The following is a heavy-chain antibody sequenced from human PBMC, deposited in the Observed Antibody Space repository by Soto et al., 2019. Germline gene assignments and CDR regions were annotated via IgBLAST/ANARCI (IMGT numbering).Heavy chain of an antibody. Sequence: QVQLVQSGAEEKKPGASVKVSCQTSGYTFTGYAIHWVRQAPGQRLEWMGWINAGNGNTKYSQKFQGRVTMTRDTSANTAYMELSSLRSEHTAIYYCARSAVIRSGGLTAPFDYWGQGNLVTVSS. CDR1: GYTFTGYA. J-gene: IGHJ4*02. CDR2: INAGNGNT. V-gene: IGHV1-3*05. CDR3: ARSAVIRSGGLTAPFDY. D-gene: IGHD3-16*01.